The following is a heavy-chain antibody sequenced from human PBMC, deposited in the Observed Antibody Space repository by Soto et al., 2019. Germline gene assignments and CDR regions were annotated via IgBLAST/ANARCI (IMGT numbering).Heavy chain of an antibody. J-gene: IGHJ4*02. Sequence: SETLSLTCTVSGGSIISYYWSWIRQPPGKGLEWIGYIYYSGSTNYNPSLKSRVTISVDTSKNQFSLKLSSVTAADTAVYYCARLRLSGYSYGGFDYWGQGTLVTVSS. V-gene: IGHV4-59*01. CDR2: IYYSGST. CDR3: ARLRLSGYSYGGFDY. D-gene: IGHD5-18*01. CDR1: GGSIISYY.